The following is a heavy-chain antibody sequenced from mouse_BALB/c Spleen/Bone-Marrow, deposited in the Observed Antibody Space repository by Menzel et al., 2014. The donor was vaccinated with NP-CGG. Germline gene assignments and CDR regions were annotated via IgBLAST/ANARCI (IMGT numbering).Heavy chain of an antibody. V-gene: IGHV14-3*02. J-gene: IGHJ2*01. CDR2: IDTEYGNA. CDR3: FRCFFDNRYFVD. Sequence: EVQLMESGAELVKPGASVKMSCTVSGFTINDSYMHWVKQRPAQGLEWIGGIDTEYGNANYYLKFKGKATITADTSSNTAYLLHSSLTSEDTAVYYYFRCFFDNRYFVDWGQGTTLTVSS. CDR1: GFTINDSY.